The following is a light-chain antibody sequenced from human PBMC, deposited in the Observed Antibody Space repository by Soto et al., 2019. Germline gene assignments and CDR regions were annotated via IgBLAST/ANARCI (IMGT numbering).Light chain of an antibody. CDR3: QHYNSYSEA. J-gene: IGKJ1*01. V-gene: IGKV1-5*03. CDR2: KAS. CDR1: QTIISC. Sequence: DIQMTQSPTTLSGSVGDRVTITCRASQTIISCLAWYQQKPGKAPKLLIYKASTLKSGVPSRFSGSGSGTEFTLTISSLQPDDFATYYCQHYNSYSEAFGQGTKV.